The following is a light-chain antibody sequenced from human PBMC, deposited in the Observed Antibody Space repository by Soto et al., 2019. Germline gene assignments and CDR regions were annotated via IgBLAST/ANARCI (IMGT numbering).Light chain of an antibody. CDR2: GAS. V-gene: IGKV1-39*01. J-gene: IGKJ4*01. CDR3: QGSYSTPLT. Sequence: DVQIAPSPSSLAPSVGGRVTVTCRTSQVISRSLTWYQQKPGRAPKLLIYGASTLESGVPSRFSGSGSGTDFTLTITNLQPEDFASYFCQGSYSTPLTFGGGTKWIS. CDR1: QVISRS.